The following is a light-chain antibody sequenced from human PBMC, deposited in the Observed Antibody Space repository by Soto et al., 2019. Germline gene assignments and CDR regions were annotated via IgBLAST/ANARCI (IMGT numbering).Light chain of an antibody. Sequence: QMPQAPSSLSAFVGDRVTITCRASQGIAPYLAWFQQKPGKVPKLLIYATSTLQSGVPSRFSGSGSGTDFTLTINSLQTEDVGTYYCQKYNSAPLTFGGGTKVDI. J-gene: IGKJ4*01. V-gene: IGKV1-27*01. CDR1: QGIAPY. CDR2: ATS. CDR3: QKYNSAPLT.